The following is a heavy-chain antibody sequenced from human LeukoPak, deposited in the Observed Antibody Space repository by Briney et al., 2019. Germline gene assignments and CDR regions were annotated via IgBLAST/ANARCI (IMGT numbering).Heavy chain of an antibody. CDR2: TNHSGST. Sequence: SETLSLTCAVYGGSFSGYYWSWIRQPPGKGLEWMGETNHSGSTNYNPSPKSRVTISVDTSKNQFSLKLSSVTAADTAVYYCARGERYSSSWYHRRGWFDPWGQGTLVTVSS. CDR3: ARGERYSSSWYHRRGWFDP. CDR1: GGSFSGYY. J-gene: IGHJ5*02. V-gene: IGHV4-34*01. D-gene: IGHD6-13*01.